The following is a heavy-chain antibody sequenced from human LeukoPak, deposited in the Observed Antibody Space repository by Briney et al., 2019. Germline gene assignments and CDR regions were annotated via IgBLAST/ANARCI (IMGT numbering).Heavy chain of an antibody. CDR1: GYTFTSYG. CDR2: IIAYNGNT. Sequence: ASVKVSCKASGYTFTSYGISWVRQAPGQGLEWMGWIIAYNGNTNYAQKLQGRVTMTTDTSTSTAYMELRSLRSDDTAVYYCARASGGYYDSSGYYYMDYWGQGTLVTVSS. CDR3: ARASGGYYDSSGYYYMDY. D-gene: IGHD3-22*01. V-gene: IGHV1-18*01. J-gene: IGHJ4*02.